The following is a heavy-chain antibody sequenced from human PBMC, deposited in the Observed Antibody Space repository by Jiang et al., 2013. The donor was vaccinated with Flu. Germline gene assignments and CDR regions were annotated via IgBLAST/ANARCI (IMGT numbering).Heavy chain of an antibody. CDR3: ARRGVADFIGYIDY. J-gene: IGHJ4*02. CDR2: ITPGDFDA. V-gene: IGHV5-51*01. Sequence: GAEVKKPGESLKISCTGSGYNFYTYYIAWARQLPGKGLEWMGVITPGDFDARYSPSFQGQVTISVDSSITTAYLQWNSLKPSDTAMYYCARRGVADFIGYIDYWGQGTPVIVSP. CDR1: GYNFYTYY. D-gene: IGHD2-8*02.